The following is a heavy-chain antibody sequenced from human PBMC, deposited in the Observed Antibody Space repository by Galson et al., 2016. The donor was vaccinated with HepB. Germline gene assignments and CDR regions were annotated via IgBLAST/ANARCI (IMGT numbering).Heavy chain of an antibody. Sequence: SLRLSCAASGFTFSSYGMHWVRQAPGRGLEWVAVISYDGSSKYYADSVKGRFTISRDNSKNTLYVQMNSLRAEDTAVDYCAKRVGIQLWLDHAFDIWGQGTMVTVSS. V-gene: IGHV3-30*18. CDR2: ISYDGSSK. CDR3: AKRVGIQLWLDHAFDI. D-gene: IGHD5-18*01. J-gene: IGHJ3*02. CDR1: GFTFSSYG.